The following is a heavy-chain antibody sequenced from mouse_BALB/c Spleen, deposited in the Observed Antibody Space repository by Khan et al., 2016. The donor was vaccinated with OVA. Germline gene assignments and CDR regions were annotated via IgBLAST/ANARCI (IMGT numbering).Heavy chain of an antibody. CDR2: INPRSSYT. D-gene: IGHD2-14*01. Sequence: QVQLEQSGAELARPGASVKMSCKASGYTFTSNTMHWVKQRPGQGLEWIGYINPRSSYTNYNQKFKDKVTLTADKSSSTAYMQLSSLTSEDSAVYYGARRTSGYAMDFWGQGTSVTVSS. CDR3: ARRTSGYAMDF. CDR1: GYTFTSNT. V-gene: IGHV1-4*01. J-gene: IGHJ4*01.